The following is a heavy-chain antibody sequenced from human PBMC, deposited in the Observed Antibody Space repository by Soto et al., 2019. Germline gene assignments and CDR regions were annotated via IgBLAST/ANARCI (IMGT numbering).Heavy chain of an antibody. CDR1: GGSISSGGYY. CDR2: IYYSGST. V-gene: IGHV4-31*03. J-gene: IGHJ6*02. CDR3: ASNIAAAGTYYYYGMDV. D-gene: IGHD6-13*01. Sequence: SETLSLTCTVSGGSISSGGYYWSWIRQHPGKGLEWIGYIYYSGSTYYNPSLKSRVTISVDMSKNQFSLKLSSVTAADTAVYYCASNIAAAGTYYYYGMDVWGQGTTVTVSS.